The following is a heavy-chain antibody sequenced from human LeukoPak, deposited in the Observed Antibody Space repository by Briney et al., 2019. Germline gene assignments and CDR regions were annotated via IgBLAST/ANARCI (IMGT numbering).Heavy chain of an antibody. CDR1: GFTFSSYG. D-gene: IGHD3-22*01. J-gene: IGHJ4*02. Sequence: PGGSLRLSCAASGFTFSSYGMHWVRQAPGKGLEWVAVIWYDGSNKYYADSVKGRFTISGDNSKNTLYLQMNSLRAEDTAVYYCARARDSPDFDYWGQGTLVTVSS. CDR2: IWYDGSNK. V-gene: IGHV3-33*01. CDR3: ARARDSPDFDY.